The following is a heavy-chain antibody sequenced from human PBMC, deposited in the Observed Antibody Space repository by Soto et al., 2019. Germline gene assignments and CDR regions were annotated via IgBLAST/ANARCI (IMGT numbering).Heavy chain of an antibody. J-gene: IGHJ3*02. CDR2: ISGSGTTA. D-gene: IGHD6-19*01. V-gene: IGHV3-23*01. Sequence: SLRLSCAASGVVFSSYALSWVRQAPGKGLEWVSAISGSGTTAYYADSVKGRFIFSRDNPKNTMYLQMNSLRAEDTAVYFCAKTTDGWFSAFEIWGQGTMVTVSS. CDR3: AKTTDGWFSAFEI. CDR1: GVVFSSYA.